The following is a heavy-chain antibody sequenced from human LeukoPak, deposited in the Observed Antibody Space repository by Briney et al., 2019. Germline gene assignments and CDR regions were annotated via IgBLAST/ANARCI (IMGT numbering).Heavy chain of an antibody. CDR3: ARGTLYRGWSYYLDF. Sequence: SETLSLTCTVSGGSISSSSYYWGWIRQPPGKALEWIGSVYYSGTTSYNPSLKSRATISVDMSKNHFSLRLRSVTAADTAMYYCARGTLYRGWSYYLDFWGQGSQVTVSS. J-gene: IGHJ4*02. D-gene: IGHD6-19*01. CDR2: VYYSGTT. V-gene: IGHV4-39*07. CDR1: GGSISSSSYY.